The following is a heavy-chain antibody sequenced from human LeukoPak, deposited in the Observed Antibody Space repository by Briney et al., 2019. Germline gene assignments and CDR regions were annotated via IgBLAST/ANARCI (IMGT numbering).Heavy chain of an antibody. CDR2: ISYSGST. J-gene: IGHJ4*02. Sequence: SETLSLTCTVSGGSISSSSYYWGWVRQPPGKGLEWIGTISYSGSTYYNPSLKSRVTISVDTSKNQFSLKLSSVTAADTAVYYCARGGEVAAAGFYFDYWGQGTLVTVSS. D-gene: IGHD6-13*01. CDR3: ARGGEVAAAGFYFDY. V-gene: IGHV4-39*07. CDR1: GGSISSSSYY.